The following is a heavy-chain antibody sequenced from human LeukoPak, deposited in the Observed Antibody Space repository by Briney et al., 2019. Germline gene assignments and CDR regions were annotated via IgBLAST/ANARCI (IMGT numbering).Heavy chain of an antibody. Sequence: GGSLRLSCAASGFTFSNAWMSWVRQAPGKGLEWVAAISGSGGSTYYADSVKGRFTISRDNSKNTLYLQMKSLRAEDTAVYYCATSRQWLVRYFDYWGQGTLATVSS. CDR3: ATSRQWLVRYFDY. D-gene: IGHD6-19*01. CDR1: GFTFSNAW. J-gene: IGHJ4*02. V-gene: IGHV3-23*01. CDR2: ISGSGGST.